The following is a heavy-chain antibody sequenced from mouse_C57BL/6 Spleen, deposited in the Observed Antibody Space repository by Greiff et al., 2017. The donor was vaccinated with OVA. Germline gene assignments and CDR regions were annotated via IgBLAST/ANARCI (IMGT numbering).Heavy chain of an antibody. Sequence: ESGPGLVKPSQSLSLTCSVTGYSITSGYYWYWIRQFPENKLEWMGYISYDGSNNYNPSLKNRISITRDTSKNQLFLKLNSVTTEDTATYYCARDRDDGYHYYAMDYWGQGTSVTVSS. D-gene: IGHD2-3*01. CDR2: ISYDGSN. CDR1: GYSITSGYY. J-gene: IGHJ4*01. CDR3: ARDRDDGYHYYAMDY. V-gene: IGHV3-6*01.